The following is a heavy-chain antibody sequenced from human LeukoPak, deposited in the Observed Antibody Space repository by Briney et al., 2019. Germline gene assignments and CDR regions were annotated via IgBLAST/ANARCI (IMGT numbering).Heavy chain of an antibody. CDR2: ISGSGNGFSI. CDR3: VKDFGSIRGTTDS. V-gene: IGHV3-64D*06. J-gene: IGHJ4*02. Sequence: GGSLRLSCSASGFVFTIYTMYWVRQAPGKGPEYVSTISGSGNGFSIYYADSVKGRFTISRDDSKSILSLQMNGLRREDTAVYYCVKDFGSIRGTTDSWGQGNLVTVSS. D-gene: IGHD1-26*01. CDR1: GFVFTIYT.